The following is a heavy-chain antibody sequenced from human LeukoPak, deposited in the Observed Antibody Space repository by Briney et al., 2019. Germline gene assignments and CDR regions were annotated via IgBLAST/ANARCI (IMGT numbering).Heavy chain of an antibody. CDR3: SRLGRYDNSGYYYAY. D-gene: IGHD3-22*01. Sequence: GEPLKISCKGSGYSFTNYWIGWVRQMPGKGLEWMGIIYPGDSATRYSPSFQGQVTISADKSISTAYLQWRSLKASDTATYYCSRLGRYDNSGYYYAYWGQGIQVTVSS. J-gene: IGHJ4*02. CDR1: GYSFTNYW. V-gene: IGHV5-51*01. CDR2: IYPGDSAT.